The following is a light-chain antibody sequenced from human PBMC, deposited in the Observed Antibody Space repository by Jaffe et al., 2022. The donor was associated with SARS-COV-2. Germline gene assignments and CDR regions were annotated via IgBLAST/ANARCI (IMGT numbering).Light chain of an antibody. V-gene: IGLV2-14*03. CDR3: CSYRRGNTWV. CDR1: NSDVGGYQF. J-gene: IGLJ3*02. CDR2: DVN. Sequence: QSVLTQPASVSGTPGQSITISCSGTNSDVGGYQFVSWYQQFSGKAPQLLIFDVNNRPSGTSYRFSGSKSGNTASLTISRLQPEDEADYYCCSYRRGNTWVFGGGTKLTVL.